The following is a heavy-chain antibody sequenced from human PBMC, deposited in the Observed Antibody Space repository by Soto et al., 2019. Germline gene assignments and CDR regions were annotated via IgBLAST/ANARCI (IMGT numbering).Heavy chain of an antibody. CDR1: GGSVSSGSYY. Sequence: SDTLSLTCAVSGGSVSSGSYYWSWIRWPPGKGLEWIGYIYYSGSTNYNPSLKSRVTISVDTSKNQFSLKLSSVTAADTAVYYCARGITIFGVVTGSFDYWGQGTMVTVSS. J-gene: IGHJ4*02. V-gene: IGHV4-61*01. D-gene: IGHD3-3*01. CDR3: ARGITIFGVVTGSFDY. CDR2: IYYSGST.